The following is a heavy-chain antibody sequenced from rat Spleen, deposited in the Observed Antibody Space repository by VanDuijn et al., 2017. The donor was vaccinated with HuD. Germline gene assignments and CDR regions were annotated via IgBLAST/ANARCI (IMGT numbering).Heavy chain of an antibody. CDR2: IWSGVST. J-gene: IGHJ2*01. CDR1: GFSLTSNS. D-gene: IGHD1-11*01. CDR3: ARGGGY. Sequence: QVQLKESGPGLVQPSQTLSLTCTVSGFSLTSNSVSWVRQPPGKGLEWMGAIWSGVSTAYNSLLKSRLSITRDISKSQVFLKINSLQTEDTATDYCARGGGYWGQGVMVTVSS. V-gene: IGHV2-1*01.